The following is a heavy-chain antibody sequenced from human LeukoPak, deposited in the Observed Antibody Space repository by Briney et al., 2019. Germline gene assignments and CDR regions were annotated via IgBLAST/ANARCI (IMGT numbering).Heavy chain of an antibody. D-gene: IGHD4-17*01. V-gene: IGHV4-38-2*01. CDR3: TRGTYGYYMDV. Sequence: SETLSLTCAVSGYSLSSGYYWGWIRQPPGKGLEWIGSIYRSGSTFYNPSLKSRVTISLDTSKNQFSLKLSSVTAADTAVYFCTRGTYGYYMDVWGKGTTVTVSS. J-gene: IGHJ6*03. CDR2: IYRSGST. CDR1: GYSLSSGYY.